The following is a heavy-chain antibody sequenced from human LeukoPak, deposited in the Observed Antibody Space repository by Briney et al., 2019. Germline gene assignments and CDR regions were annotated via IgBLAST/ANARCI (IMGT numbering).Heavy chain of an antibody. V-gene: IGHV4-61*01. CDR3: ARVLKGLAVAGSYYFDY. CDR2: IYYSGST. J-gene: IGHJ4*02. CDR1: GGSVSSGSYY. Sequence: PSETLSLTCTVSGGSVSSGSYYWSWIRQPPGKGLEWIGYIYYSGSTNYNPSLKSRVTISVDTSKNQFSLKLSSVTAADTAVYCCARVLKGLAVAGSYYFDYWGQGTLVTVSS. D-gene: IGHD6-19*01.